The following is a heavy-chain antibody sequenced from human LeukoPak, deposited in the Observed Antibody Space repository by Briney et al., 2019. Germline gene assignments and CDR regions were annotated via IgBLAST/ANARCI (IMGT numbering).Heavy chain of an antibody. CDR2: ISSSSSTI. CDR3: ASEPPRGYGWDDY. CDR1: GFTFSSYS. D-gene: IGHD5-18*01. Sequence: GGSLRLSCAASGFTFSSYSMNWVRQAPGKGLEWVSYISSSSSTIYYADSVKGRFTISRDNAKNSLYLQMNSLRAEDTAVYYCASEPPRGYGWDDYWGQGTLVTVSS. V-gene: IGHV3-48*04. J-gene: IGHJ4*02.